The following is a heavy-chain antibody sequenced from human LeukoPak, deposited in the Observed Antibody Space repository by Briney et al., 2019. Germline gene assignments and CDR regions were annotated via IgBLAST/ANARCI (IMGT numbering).Heavy chain of an antibody. Sequence: SETLSLTCAVYGGSFSGYYWSWIRQPPGKGLEWIGEINHSGSTNYNPSLESRVTISVDTSKNQFSLKLSSVTAADTAVYYCARNRKIAAAGGTDYDYWGQGTLVTVSS. CDR2: INHSGST. CDR3: ARNRKIAAAGGTDYDY. CDR1: GGSFSGYY. V-gene: IGHV4-34*01. J-gene: IGHJ4*02. D-gene: IGHD6-13*01.